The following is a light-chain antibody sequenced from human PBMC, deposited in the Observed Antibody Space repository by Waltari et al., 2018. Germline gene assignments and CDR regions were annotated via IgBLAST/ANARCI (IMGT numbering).Light chain of an antibody. CDR2: ATY. Sequence: QSVLTQPPSTSGTPGQRVTISCSGRTSNIGTNNFTWYQLLPGTAPKTVIFATYHRPSGVPERFSASKSGTSASLVISGLQSEDEADYFCATWDDSLSGRVFGGGTKVTVL. CDR1: TSNIGTNN. J-gene: IGLJ3*02. CDR3: ATWDDSLSGRV. V-gene: IGLV1-44*01.